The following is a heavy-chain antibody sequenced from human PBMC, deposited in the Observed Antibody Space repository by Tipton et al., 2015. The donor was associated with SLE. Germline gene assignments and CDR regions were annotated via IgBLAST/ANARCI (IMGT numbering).Heavy chain of an antibody. CDR2: IWPGDSDT. CDR1: GYSFTDYW. Sequence: QLVQSGPEVKEPGESLKISCKGSGYSFTDYWIGWVRQMPGKGLEWMGIIWPGDSDTRYSPSFQGRVTSSADKSISTAYLQWSSRKASDTAMYYWARLRDWTDYFDYWGQGTLVTVSS. D-gene: IGHD3/OR15-3a*01. V-gene: IGHV5-51*03. J-gene: IGHJ4*02. CDR3: ARLRDWTDYFDY.